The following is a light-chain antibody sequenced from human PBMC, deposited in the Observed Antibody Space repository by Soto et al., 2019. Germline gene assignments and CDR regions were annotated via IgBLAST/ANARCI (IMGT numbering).Light chain of an antibody. J-gene: IGLJ1*01. CDR3: SSYTSSSTYV. V-gene: IGLV2-14*01. CDR2: EVS. CDR1: SSDVGGYNY. Sequence: QSALTQPAAVSWSPGQSIPISCTGTSSDVGGYNYVSWYQQHPGKAPKLMIYEVSNRPSGVSNRFSGSKSGNTASLTISGLQAEDEADYYCSSYTSSSTYVFGTATKLTVL.